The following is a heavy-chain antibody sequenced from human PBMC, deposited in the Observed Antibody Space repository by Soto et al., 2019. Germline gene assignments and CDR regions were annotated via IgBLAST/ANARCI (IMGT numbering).Heavy chain of an antibody. V-gene: IGHV3-30-3*01. CDR3: ARRNWNFYYYGMDV. D-gene: IGHD1-7*01. CDR2: IPYDGSNK. J-gene: IGHJ6*02. CDR1: GFTVSSYA. Sequence: LRLSCAASGFTVSSYAMHWVRQAPGKGLEWVAVIPYDGSNKYYADSVKGRFTISRDNSKNTLYLQMNSLRAEDTAVYYCARRNWNFYYYGMDVWGQGTTFTVSS.